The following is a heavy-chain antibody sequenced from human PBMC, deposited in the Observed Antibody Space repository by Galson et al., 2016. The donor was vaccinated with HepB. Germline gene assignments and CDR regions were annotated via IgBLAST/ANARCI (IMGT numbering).Heavy chain of an antibody. Sequence: SVKVSCKASGYTYKTYGITWVQQAPGQGLEWMGWLAASNGNTIYGQNFQGRVTMTTDTSTSTAYMELRSLRSDDTAVYYCARTPYCGGDCSDFWGQGTLVTVSS. J-gene: IGHJ4*02. CDR3: ARTPYCGGDCSDF. CDR2: LAASNGNT. CDR1: GYTYKTYG. V-gene: IGHV1-18*01. D-gene: IGHD2-21*02.